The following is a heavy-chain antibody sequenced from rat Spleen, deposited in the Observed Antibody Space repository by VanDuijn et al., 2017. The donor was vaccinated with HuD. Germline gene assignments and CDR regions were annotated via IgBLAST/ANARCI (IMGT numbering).Heavy chain of an antibody. CDR2: ITNSGGTI. D-gene: IGHD1-12*01. V-gene: IGHV5-31*01. Sequence: EVQLVESGGGLVQPGRSLKLSCVASGFTFKNYWMSWNRQAPGKGLEWVASITNSGGTIYYSDSVKGRFTISRDNAQNTLYLQMSSLRSEDTATYYCTRGYAHYWGQGVMVTVSS. CDR3: TRGYAHY. J-gene: IGHJ2*01. CDR1: GFTFKNYW.